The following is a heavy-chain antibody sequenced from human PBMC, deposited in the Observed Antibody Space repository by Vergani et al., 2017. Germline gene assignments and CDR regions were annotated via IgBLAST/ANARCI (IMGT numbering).Heavy chain of an antibody. CDR1: GGTFSSYA. CDR3: AREVRRNDSSGYDY. Sequence: QVQLVQSGAEVKKPGSSVKVSCKASGGTFSSYAISWVRQAPGQGLEWMGGIIPIFGTANYAQKFQGRVTMTRNTSISTAYMELSSLRSEDTAVYYCAREVRRNDSSGYDYWGQGTLVTVSS. D-gene: IGHD3-22*01. CDR2: IIPIFGTA. J-gene: IGHJ4*02. V-gene: IGHV1-69*06.